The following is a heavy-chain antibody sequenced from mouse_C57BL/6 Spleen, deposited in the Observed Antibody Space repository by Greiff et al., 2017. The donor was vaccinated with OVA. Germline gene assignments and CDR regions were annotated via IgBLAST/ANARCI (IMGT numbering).Heavy chain of an antibody. CDR3: TRDYGSSGRYFDV. V-gene: IGHV1-15*01. CDR2: IDPETGGT. D-gene: IGHD1-1*01. J-gene: IGHJ1*03. CDR1: GYTFTDYE. Sequence: QVQLQQSGAELVRPGASVTLSCKASGYTFTDYEMHWVKQTPVHGLEWIGAIDPETGGTAYNQKFKGKAILTADKSSSTAYMELRSLTSEDSAVYYCTRDYGSSGRYFDVWGTGTTVTVSS.